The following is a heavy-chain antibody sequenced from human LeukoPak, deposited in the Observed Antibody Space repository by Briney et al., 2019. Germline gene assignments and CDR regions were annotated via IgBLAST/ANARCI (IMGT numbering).Heavy chain of an antibody. V-gene: IGHV3-23*01. Sequence: PGGSLRLSCTVSGFTFSNFWMSWVRQAPGKGLEWVSAISGSGGSTYYADSVKGRFTISRDNSKNTLYLQMNSLRAEDTAVYYCAKALVGLSPFDYWGQGTLVTVSS. CDR2: ISGSGGST. J-gene: IGHJ4*02. CDR3: AKALVGLSPFDY. CDR1: GFTFSNFW. D-gene: IGHD1-26*01.